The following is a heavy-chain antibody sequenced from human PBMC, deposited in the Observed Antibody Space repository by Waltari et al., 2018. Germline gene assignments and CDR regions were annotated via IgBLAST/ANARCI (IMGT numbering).Heavy chain of an antibody. D-gene: IGHD6-19*01. V-gene: IGHV4-59*13. Sequence: QVQLQESGPGLVKPSETLSLTCTVPGGTISSSYWRWIRQPPGKGLEWIGYIYYSGRTSYNPSLKSRVTISGDTSRNQISLKLSSVTAPDTAVYYCARGRGSGWSNYFDYWGQGTLVTVSS. J-gene: IGHJ4*02. CDR2: IYYSGRT. CDR1: GGTISSSY. CDR3: ARGRGSGWSNYFDY.